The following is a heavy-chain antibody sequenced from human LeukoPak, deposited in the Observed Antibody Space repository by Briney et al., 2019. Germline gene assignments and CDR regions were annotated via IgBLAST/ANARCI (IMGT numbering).Heavy chain of an antibody. CDR2: VSWNSGNI. Sequence: PGGSLRPSCATSGFTFDDYAMHWVRQAPGKGLEWVSGVSWNSGNIGYADSVKSRFTISRDNAKNSLYLQMNSLRAEDTALYYCAKDISIAVVGTSDYWGQGTLVTVSS. CDR3: AKDISIAVVGTSDY. CDR1: GFTFDDYA. J-gene: IGHJ4*02. D-gene: IGHD6-19*01. V-gene: IGHV3-9*01.